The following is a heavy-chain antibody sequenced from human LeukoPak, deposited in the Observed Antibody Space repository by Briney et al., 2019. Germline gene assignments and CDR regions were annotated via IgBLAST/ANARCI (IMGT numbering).Heavy chain of an antibody. V-gene: IGHV3-7*01. J-gene: IGHJ4*02. Sequence: QTGGSLRLSCAASGFTFSTYWMSWVRQDPGKGLERVASIKQDGGEEYYMDSVKGRFTISSENAKNSLYLQRNSLRAEDTAVYYCAREWHATFDYWGQGSLVTVSS. CDR2: IKQDGGEE. D-gene: IGHD5-12*01. CDR1: GFTFSTYW. CDR3: AREWHATFDY.